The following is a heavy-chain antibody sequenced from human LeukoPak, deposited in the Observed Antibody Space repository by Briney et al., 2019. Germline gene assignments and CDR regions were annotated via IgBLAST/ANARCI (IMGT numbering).Heavy chain of an antibody. Sequence: PSETLSLTCTVSGGSISSSSYYWGWLRQPPGKGLEWIGSIYYSGSTYYNPSLKSRVTISVDTSKNQFSLKLSSVTAADTAVYYCARDDIVVVPAADYYYYYGMDVWGQGTTVTVSS. J-gene: IGHJ6*02. V-gene: IGHV4-39*07. CDR1: GGSISSSSYY. CDR3: ARDDIVVVPAADYYYYYGMDV. CDR2: IYYSGST. D-gene: IGHD2-2*01.